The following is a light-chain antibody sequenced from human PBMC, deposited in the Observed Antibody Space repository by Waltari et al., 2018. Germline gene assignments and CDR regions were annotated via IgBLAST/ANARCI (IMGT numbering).Light chain of an antibody. CDR1: QTIDTR. CDR2: GAS. Sequence: ILLTQSPATLSVSPGERATLSCRASQTIDTRFAWYQHKPGQAPRLRIYGASTRAADIPARFSGSGFGTDFSLTINSLQSEDFAVYYCQQYLQWPPAITFGPGTRLDFK. CDR3: QQYLQWPPAIT. J-gene: IGKJ5*01. V-gene: IGKV3-15*01.